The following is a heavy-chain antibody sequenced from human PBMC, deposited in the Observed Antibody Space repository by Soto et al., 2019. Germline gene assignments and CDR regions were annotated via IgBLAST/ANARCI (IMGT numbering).Heavy chain of an antibody. CDR3: ARDLGGWPDY. CDR1: GYTFTSYA. Sequence: QVQLVQSGAEVKKPGDSVKVSCKASGYTFTSYAMHWVRQAPGQRLEWMGWINAGNGNTKYSQKFQGRVTVTKDTSARTAYMELSSLRSEDTAVYYCARDLGGWPDYWGQGTLVTVSS. J-gene: IGHJ4*02. V-gene: IGHV1-3*01. CDR2: INAGNGNT.